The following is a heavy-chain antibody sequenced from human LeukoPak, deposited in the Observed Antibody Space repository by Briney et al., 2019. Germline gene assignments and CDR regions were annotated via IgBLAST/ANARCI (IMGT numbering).Heavy chain of an antibody. V-gene: IGHV3-74*01. CDR1: GFTFSSSW. Sequence: GGSLRLSCAASGFTFSSSWMHWVRQAPGKRLVWVSRINTDGSITGYADSVKGRFTISRDNAKNTLYLQMNSLRAEDTAVYYCARQEIAVALDWGQGTLVTVSS. D-gene: IGHD6-19*01. J-gene: IGHJ4*02. CDR3: ARQEIAVALD. CDR2: INTDGSIT.